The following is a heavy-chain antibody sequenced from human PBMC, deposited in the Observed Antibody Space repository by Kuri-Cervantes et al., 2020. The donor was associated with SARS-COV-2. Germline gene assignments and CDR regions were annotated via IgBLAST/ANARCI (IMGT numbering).Heavy chain of an antibody. CDR3: ARGRYDVTMIVVVVTAASSYFDL. D-gene: IGHD3-22*01. J-gene: IGHJ2*01. Sequence: GESLKISCAASGFTFSSYAMSWVRQAPGKGLEWVSAISGSGGSTYYADSVKGRFTISRDNSKNTLYLQMNSLRAEDTAVYYCARGRYDVTMIVVVVTAASSYFDLWGRGTLVTVSS. CDR1: GFTFSSYA. V-gene: IGHV3-23*01. CDR2: ISGSGGST.